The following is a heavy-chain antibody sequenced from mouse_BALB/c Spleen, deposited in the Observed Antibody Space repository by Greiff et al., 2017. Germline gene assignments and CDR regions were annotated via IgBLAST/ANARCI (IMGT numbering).Heavy chain of an antibody. J-gene: IGHJ3*01. CDR3: AREGQLGRAWFAY. D-gene: IGHD3-2*01. CDR1: GFSLTSYG. CDR2: IWAGGST. V-gene: IGHV2-9*02. Sequence: VMLVESGPGLVAPSQSLSITCTVSGFSLTSYGVHWVRQPPGKGLEWLGVIWAGGSTNYNSALMSRLSISKDNSKSQVFLKMNSLQTDDTAMYYCAREGQLGRAWFAYWGQGTLVTVSA.